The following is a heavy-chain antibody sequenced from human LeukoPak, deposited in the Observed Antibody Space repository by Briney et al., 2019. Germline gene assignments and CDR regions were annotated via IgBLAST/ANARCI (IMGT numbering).Heavy chain of an antibody. D-gene: IGHD2-21*02. CDR2: MNPNSGNT. CDR1: GYTFTSYD. CDR3: AGSLAYCGGDCRPGDY. V-gene: IGHV1-8*01. Sequence: GASVKVSCKASGYTFTSYDINWVRQATGQGLEWMGWMNPNSGNTGYAQKFQGRVTMTRNTSISTAYMELSSLRSEDTAVYYCAGSLAYCGGDCRPGDYWGQGTLVTVSS. J-gene: IGHJ4*02.